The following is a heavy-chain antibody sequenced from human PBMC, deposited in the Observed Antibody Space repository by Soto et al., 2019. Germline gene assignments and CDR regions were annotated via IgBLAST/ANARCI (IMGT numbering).Heavy chain of an antibody. CDR2: ISGSGGST. J-gene: IGHJ6*02. V-gene: IGHV3-23*01. CDR1: GFTFSSYA. CDR3: AKSGAVGYYYGMDV. D-gene: IGHD6-19*01. Sequence: GGSLRLSCAASGFTFSSYAMSWVRQAPGKGLEWVSAISGSGGSTYYADSVKGRFTISRDNSKNTLYLQMNSLRAEDTAVYYCAKSGAVGYYYGMDVWCQGTTVTVSS.